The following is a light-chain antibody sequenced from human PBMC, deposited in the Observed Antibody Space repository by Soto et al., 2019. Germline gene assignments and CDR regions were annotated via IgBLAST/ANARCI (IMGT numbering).Light chain of an antibody. CDR1: QAINIW. V-gene: IGKV1-5*01. J-gene: IGKJ1*01. CDR2: GAS. CDR3: EKYQFYPGT. Sequence: DVPMTQSPSTLSASVGDSVTLTCRASQAINIWLAWYQQKPGKAPKLLIYGASTLESGVPSRFSGSGSGTKFTLPFYSLQLVDFATYYCEKYQFYPGTLGKGTRVKIK.